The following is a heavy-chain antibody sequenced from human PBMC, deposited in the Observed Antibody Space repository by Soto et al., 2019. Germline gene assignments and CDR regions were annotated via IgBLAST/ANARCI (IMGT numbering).Heavy chain of an antibody. CDR3: ARHQSTARLDY. Sequence: PSETLSLTCTVSGGSISRSSFYWGWIRQPPGKGLEWIASIFYAGSTYYNPSLKSRLTISVDTSKSQFSLKLSSVTAADTAVYYCARHQSTARLDYWGQGTLVTVSS. CDR1: GGSISRSSFY. D-gene: IGHD4-17*01. V-gene: IGHV4-39*01. J-gene: IGHJ4*02. CDR2: IFYAGST.